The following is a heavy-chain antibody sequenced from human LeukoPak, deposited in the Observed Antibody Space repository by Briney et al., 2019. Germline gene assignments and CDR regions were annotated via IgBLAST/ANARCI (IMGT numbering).Heavy chain of an antibody. CDR1: GYTFTSYD. CDR3: ARTRMVRGVIIY. CDR2: MNPNSGNT. J-gene: IGHJ4*02. Sequence: ASVKVSCKASGYTFTSYDINWVRQATGQGLEWMGWMNPNSGNTGYAQKFQGRVTMTRNTSTSTVYMELSSLRSEDTAVYYCARTRMVRGVIIYWGQGTLVTVSS. D-gene: IGHD3-10*01. V-gene: IGHV1-8*01.